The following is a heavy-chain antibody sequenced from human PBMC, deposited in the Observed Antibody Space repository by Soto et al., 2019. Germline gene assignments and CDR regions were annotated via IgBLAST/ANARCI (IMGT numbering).Heavy chain of an antibody. D-gene: IGHD1-1*01. CDR1: GFTFSSYA. CDR3: AKGPNPRTTAALYYFDY. V-gene: IGHV3-23*01. J-gene: IGHJ4*02. Sequence: GGSLRLSCAASGFTFSSYAMSWVRQAPGKGLEWVSAISGSGGSTYYADSVKGRFTISRDNSKNTLYLQMNSLRAEDTAVYYCAKGPNPRTTAALYYFDYWGQGTLVTVSS. CDR2: ISGSGGST.